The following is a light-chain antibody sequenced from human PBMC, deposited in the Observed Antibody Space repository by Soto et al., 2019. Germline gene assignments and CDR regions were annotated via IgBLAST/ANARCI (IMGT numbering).Light chain of an antibody. J-gene: IGKJ4*01. CDR1: QSISSW. CDR2: KAS. V-gene: IGKV1-5*03. Sequence: DIQMTQSPSTLSASVGDRVTITCRASQSISSWLAWYQQKPGKAPKLLIYKASNLESGVPSRFSGIGSGKEFTLTISSLQPDDFATYYCQQYNSYPLTFGGGTKVEIK. CDR3: QQYNSYPLT.